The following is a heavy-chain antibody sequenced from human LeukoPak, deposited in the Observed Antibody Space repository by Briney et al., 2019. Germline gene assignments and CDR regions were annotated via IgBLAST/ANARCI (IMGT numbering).Heavy chain of an antibody. CDR1: GGTFSSYA. V-gene: IGHV1-69*06. D-gene: IGHD3-22*01. Sequence: SVKVSCKASGGTFSSYAISWVRQAPGQGLEWMGGIIPIFGTTNYAQKFQDRVTITADKSTSTAYMELSSLRSEDTAVYYCARVTGYMIEDYFDYWGQGTLVTVSS. J-gene: IGHJ4*02. CDR3: ARVTGYMIEDYFDY. CDR2: IIPIFGTT.